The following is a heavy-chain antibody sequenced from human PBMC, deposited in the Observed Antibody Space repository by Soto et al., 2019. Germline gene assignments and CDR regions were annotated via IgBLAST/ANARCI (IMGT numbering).Heavy chain of an antibody. Sequence: SETLSLTCTVSGGSTSGYFWSWIRQPPGKGLEWIGYIYYSGSTNHNPSLKGRVTISLDTSKNQISLKLSSVTAADTAVYYCARECGSGTYVHPYYFDYWGQGTLVTVSS. CDR3: ARECGSGTYVHPYYFDY. CDR2: IYYSGST. V-gene: IGHV4-59*01. J-gene: IGHJ4*02. D-gene: IGHD3-10*01. CDR1: GGSTSGYF.